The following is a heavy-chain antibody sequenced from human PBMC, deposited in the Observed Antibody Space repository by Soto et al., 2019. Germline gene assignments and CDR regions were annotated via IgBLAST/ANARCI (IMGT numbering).Heavy chain of an antibody. CDR3: ARDDGRIILGTYYYYGMDV. Sequence: PGGSLRLSCAASGFTFSSYSMNWVRQAPGKGLEWVSYISSSSSTIYYADSVKGRFTISRDNAKNSPYLQMNSLRDEDTAVYYCARDDGRIILGTYYYYGMDVWGQGTTVTVSS. CDR2: ISSSSSTI. V-gene: IGHV3-48*02. D-gene: IGHD1-26*01. J-gene: IGHJ6*02. CDR1: GFTFSSYS.